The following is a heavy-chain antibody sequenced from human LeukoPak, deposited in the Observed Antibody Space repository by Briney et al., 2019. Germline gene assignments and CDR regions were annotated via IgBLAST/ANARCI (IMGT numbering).Heavy chain of an antibody. D-gene: IGHD1-7*01. V-gene: IGHV3-21*01. Sequence: GGSLRLSCAASGFPFSRYSLNWVRQAPGKGLEWVSSITTSSSYIYYADSVKGRFTISRDNSKNTLFLQMNNLRVEDMAVLYCAKDWNWAIDYWGQGTLVTVSS. CDR3: AKDWNWAIDY. CDR2: ITTSSSYI. CDR1: GFPFSRYS. J-gene: IGHJ4*02.